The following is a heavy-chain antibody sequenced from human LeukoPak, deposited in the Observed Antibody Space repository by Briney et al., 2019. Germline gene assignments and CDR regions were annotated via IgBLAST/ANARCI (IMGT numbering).Heavy chain of an antibody. J-gene: IGHJ4*02. CDR2: IYSGGST. CDR1: GFTVSSNY. Sequence: GGSLRLSCAASGFTVSSNYMSWVRQAPGKGLEWVSVIYSGGSTYYADSVKGRFTISRDNSKNTLYLQMNSLRAEDTAVYYCARVGYSSYTSFFDYWGQGTLVTVSS. V-gene: IGHV3-66*01. D-gene: IGHD5-18*01. CDR3: ARVGYSSYTSFFDY.